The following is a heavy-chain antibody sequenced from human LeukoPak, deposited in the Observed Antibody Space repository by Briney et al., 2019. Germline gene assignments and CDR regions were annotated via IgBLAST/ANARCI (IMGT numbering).Heavy chain of an antibody. J-gene: IGHJ4*02. D-gene: IGHD5-18*01. CDR2: ISSSSSYI. Sequence: GGSLRLSCAASGFTFSRYSMNWVRQAPGKGLEWVSSISSSSSYIYYADSVKGRFTISRDNAQNSLDLEMNSLRAEDTAVYYCARDLGNSYGWYYFDFWGQGTLVTVSS. V-gene: IGHV3-21*01. CDR3: ARDLGNSYGWYYFDF. CDR1: GFTFSRYS.